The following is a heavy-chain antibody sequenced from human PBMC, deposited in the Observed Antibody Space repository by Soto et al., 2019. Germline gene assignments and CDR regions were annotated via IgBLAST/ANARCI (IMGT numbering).Heavy chain of an antibody. CDR2: ISAYNGNT. D-gene: IGHD3-10*01. CDR1: GYTFTSYG. CDR3: ARDLVYYYGSGSPQDYGMDV. J-gene: IGHJ6*02. V-gene: IGHV1-18*04. Sequence: ASVKVSCKASGYTFTSYGISWVRQAPGQGLEWMGWISAYNGNTNYAQKLQGRVTMTTDTSTSTAYMELRSLRSDDTAVYYCARDLVYYYGSGSPQDYGMDVWGQGTTVTVSS.